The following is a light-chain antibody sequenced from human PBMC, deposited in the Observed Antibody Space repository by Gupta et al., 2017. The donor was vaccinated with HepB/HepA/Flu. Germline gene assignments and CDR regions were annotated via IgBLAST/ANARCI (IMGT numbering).Light chain of an antibody. CDR1: QGISSY. J-gene: IGKJ3*01. V-gene: IGKV1-9*01. CDR2: AAS. CDR3: QQLNSYPC. Sequence: DIQLTQSPSFLSASVCDRVTITCRASQGISSYLAWYQPKPGKAPKLLIYAASTLQSGVPSRFSGSGSGTEFTITISSLQPEDCATYYWQQLNSYPCFGPGTKVDIK.